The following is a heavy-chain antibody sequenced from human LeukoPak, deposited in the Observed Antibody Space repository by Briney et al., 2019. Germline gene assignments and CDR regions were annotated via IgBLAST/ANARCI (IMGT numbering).Heavy chain of an antibody. V-gene: IGHV3-11*05. CDR2: ISSSISYT. CDR3: ARVSVPGRPALIGKAFDI. D-gene: IGHD2/OR15-2a*01. J-gene: IGHJ3*02. Sequence: GGSLRLSCAASGFTFSDYYMSWIRQAPGKGLEWVSYISSSISYTNYADTVKGRFTISRDNAKNSQYLQMNSLRAEDTAVYYCARVSVPGRPALIGKAFDIWGQGTMVTVSS. CDR1: GFTFSDYY.